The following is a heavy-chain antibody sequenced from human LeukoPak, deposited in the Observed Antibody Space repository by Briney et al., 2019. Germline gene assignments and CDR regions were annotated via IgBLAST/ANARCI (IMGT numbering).Heavy chain of an antibody. D-gene: IGHD4-11*01. CDR1: GFTFSSYS. CDR3: AKKKTDYSYPSSFDY. CDR2: ISSSSSYI. J-gene: IGHJ4*02. V-gene: IGHV3-21*01. Sequence: GGSLRLSCAASGFTFSSYSMHWVRQAPGKGLEWVSSISSSSSYIHYADSVKGRFTISRDNAKNSLYLQMNSLRAEDTAVYYCAKKKTDYSYPSSFDYWGQGTLVTVSS.